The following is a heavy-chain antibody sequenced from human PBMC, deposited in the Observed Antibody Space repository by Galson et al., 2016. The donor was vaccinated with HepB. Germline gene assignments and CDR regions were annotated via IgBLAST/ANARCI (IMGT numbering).Heavy chain of an antibody. CDR1: DYTFTSYG. D-gene: IGHD6-13*01. V-gene: IGHV1-18*01. CDR3: AREDSSSWYGDY. CDR2: ISAYNGNT. J-gene: IGHJ4*02. Sequence: SVKVSCKAPDYTFTSYGISWVRQAPGQGLEWMGWISAYNGNTNYAQKLQGRVTMTTDTSTSTAYMELRSLRSDDTAVYYCAREDSSSWYGDYWGQGTLVTVSS.